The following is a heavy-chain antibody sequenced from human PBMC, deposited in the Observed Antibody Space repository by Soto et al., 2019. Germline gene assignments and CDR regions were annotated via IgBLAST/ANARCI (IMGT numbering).Heavy chain of an antibody. CDR1: GFSFSISP. J-gene: IGHJ4*02. CDR2: ISYDGTNK. CDR3: ARDPKTSGGQHWAFNYFDS. Sequence: QVQLVESGGGVVQPGRSLRLSCAASGFSFSISPMHWVRQAPGKGPEWVALISYDGTNKFYADSVKGRFTISRDNSKSTLVLQVDSLRPEDAAVYYCARDPKTSGGQHWAFNYFDSWGQGTLVTVSS. D-gene: IGHD7-27*01. V-gene: IGHV3-30-3*01.